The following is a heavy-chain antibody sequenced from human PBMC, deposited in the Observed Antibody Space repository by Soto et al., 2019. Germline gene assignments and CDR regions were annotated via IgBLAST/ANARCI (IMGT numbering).Heavy chain of an antibody. CDR1: GDSVSSGGYY. V-gene: IGHV4-31*03. CDR2: IYDSETT. D-gene: IGHD2-8*01. J-gene: IGHJ3*01. Sequence: QVQLQESGPGLVMPSQTLSLTCTVSGDSVSSGGYYWNWIRQHPGRGLERLGYIYDSETTYYNPSLESRLSISVDASKNQFSLKVTSVTPADTAVYYCARENFGVIIHDAFDLWGQGTMVTVSS. CDR3: ARENFGVIIHDAFDL.